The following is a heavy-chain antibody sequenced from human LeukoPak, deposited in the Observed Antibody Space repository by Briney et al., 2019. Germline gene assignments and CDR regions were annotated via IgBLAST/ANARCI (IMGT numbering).Heavy chain of an antibody. V-gene: IGHV4-59*08. CDR1: GGSISGYY. J-gene: IGHJ4*02. D-gene: IGHD3-3*01. Sequence: SETLSLTCTVSGGSISGYYWSWIRQPPGKGLEWIGYIYYSGSANYNPSLKSRVTISVDTSKNQFSLKLSSVTAADTALYYCARQARDFWSGYYDYWGQGTLVTVSS. CDR2: IYYSGSA. CDR3: ARQARDFWSGYYDY.